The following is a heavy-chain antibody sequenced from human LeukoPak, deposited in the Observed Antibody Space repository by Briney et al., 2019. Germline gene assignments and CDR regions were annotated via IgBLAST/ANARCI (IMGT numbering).Heavy chain of an antibody. CDR3: AKEAAAGTWRQVDY. V-gene: IGHV3-23*01. CDR2: ISGSGGST. Sequence: GGSLRLSCAASAFTFSSYAMSWVRQAPGKGLEWVSGISGSGGSTDYADSVKDRFTISRDNSKNTLFLHMSSLRAEDTAIYYCAKEAAAGTWRQVDYWGQGTLVTVSS. J-gene: IGHJ4*02. CDR1: AFTFSSYA. D-gene: IGHD6-13*01.